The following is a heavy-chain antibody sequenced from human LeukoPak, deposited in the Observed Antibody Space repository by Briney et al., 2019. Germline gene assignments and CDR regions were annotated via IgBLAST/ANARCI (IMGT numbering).Heavy chain of an antibody. V-gene: IGHV1-2*02. CDR2: INPNSGGT. CDR3: ARDKYYYGSGTFYSSAVFDN. D-gene: IGHD3-10*01. J-gene: IGHJ4*02. Sequence: VKVSCKASGYTFTGYYMHWVRQAPGQGLEWVGWINPNSGGTNYAQKFQDGVTMTRDTSTSTAYMELSGLRSGDTAVYYCARDKYYYGSGTFYSSAVFDNWGQGTLVAVSS. CDR1: GYTFTGYY.